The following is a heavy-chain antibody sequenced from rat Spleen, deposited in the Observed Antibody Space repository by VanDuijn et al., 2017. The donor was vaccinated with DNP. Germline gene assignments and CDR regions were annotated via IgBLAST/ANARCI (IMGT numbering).Heavy chain of an antibody. CDR3: TTDLAY. J-gene: IGHJ2*01. CDR2: ISTSGGNT. CDR1: GFTFSSFP. V-gene: IGHV5-46*01. Sequence: EVKLVESGGGLVQPGRSLKLSCAASGFTFSSFPMAWVRQAPTKGLEWVATISTSGGNTYYRDSVKGRFTISRDNAKSSLYLQMDSPRSEDPATYYCTTDLAYWGQGVMVTVSS.